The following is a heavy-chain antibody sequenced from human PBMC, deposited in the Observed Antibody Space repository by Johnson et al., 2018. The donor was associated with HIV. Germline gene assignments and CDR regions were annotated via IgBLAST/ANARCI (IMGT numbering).Heavy chain of an antibody. J-gene: IGHJ3*02. Sequence: QLVESGGGVIRPGGSLRLSCAASGFTFSSYAMSWVRQAPGKGLEWVSGISWNSGSIGYADSVKGRFTISRDNAKNSLYLQMNSLRAEDTALYYCAKDMGYGGNPGAFDIWGQGTMVTVSS. CDR3: AKDMGYGGNPGAFDI. CDR2: ISWNSGSI. V-gene: IGHV3-9*01. D-gene: IGHD4-23*01. CDR1: GFTFSSYA.